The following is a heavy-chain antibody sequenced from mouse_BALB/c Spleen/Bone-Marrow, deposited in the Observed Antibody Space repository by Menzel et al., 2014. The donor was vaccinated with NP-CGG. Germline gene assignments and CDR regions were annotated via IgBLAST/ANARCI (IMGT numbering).Heavy chain of an antibody. Sequence: EVHLVESGAELVKPGASVKLSCTASGFNIKDTYMHWVKQRPEQGLERIGRIDPANGNTKYDPKFQGKATITADTSSNTAYLQLSSLTSEDTAVYYCARYYYGSSYFDYWGQGTTLTVSS. D-gene: IGHD1-1*01. CDR2: IDPANGNT. J-gene: IGHJ2*01. V-gene: IGHV14-3*02. CDR3: ARYYYGSSYFDY. CDR1: GFNIKDTY.